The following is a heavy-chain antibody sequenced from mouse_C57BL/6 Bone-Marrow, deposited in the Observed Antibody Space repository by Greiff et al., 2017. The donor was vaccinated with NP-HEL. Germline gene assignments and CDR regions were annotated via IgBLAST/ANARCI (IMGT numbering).Heavy chain of an antibody. CDR2: ISSGGDYI. J-gene: IGHJ2*01. V-gene: IGHV5-9-1*02. Sequence: EVQVVESGEGLVKPGGSLKLSCTASGFTFSSYAMSWVRQTPEKRLEWVAYISSGGDYIYYADTVKGRFTISRDNARNTMYRQMSRLKSEDTAMYYGTRVDEYDEGDYFDYWGQGTTLTVSS. CDR1: GFTFSSYA. D-gene: IGHD2-4*01. CDR3: TRVDEYDEGDYFDY.